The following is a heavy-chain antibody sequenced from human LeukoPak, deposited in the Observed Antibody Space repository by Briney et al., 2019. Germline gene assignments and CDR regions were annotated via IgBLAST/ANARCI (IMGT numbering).Heavy chain of an antibody. D-gene: IGHD2-2*01. J-gene: IGHJ4*02. CDR1: GFTLFSYA. Sequence: WGALRLSCAAPGFTLFSYAMSWVRPAPGEGVEWVSAISGSGGSTHYADSVKGRFTISRDNSKNTLYVQMNSLRGEDTAVYYCAKAGTVPAALDYWGQGTLVTVSS. CDR2: ISGSGGST. CDR3: AKAGTVPAALDY. V-gene: IGHV3-23*01.